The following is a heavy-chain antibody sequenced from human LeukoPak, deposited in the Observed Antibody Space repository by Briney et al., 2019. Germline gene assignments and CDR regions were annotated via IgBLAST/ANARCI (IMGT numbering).Heavy chain of an antibody. CDR1: GFTFSSYA. CDR2: ISGSGGST. J-gene: IGHJ4*02. Sequence: PGGSLRLSCAASGFTFSSYAMSWVRQAPGKGLEWVSAISGSGGSTYYADSVKGRFTISRDNSKNTLYLQMNSLRAEDTAVYYCAKDGVYDSSGYHDYWGQGTLVTVSS. D-gene: IGHD3-22*01. V-gene: IGHV3-23*01. CDR3: AKDGVYDSSGYHDY.